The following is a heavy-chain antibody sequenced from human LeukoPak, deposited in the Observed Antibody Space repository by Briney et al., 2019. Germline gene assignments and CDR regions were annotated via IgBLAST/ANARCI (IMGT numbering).Heavy chain of an antibody. CDR1: GGSISSYY. CDR3: ARPKGRITMVRGVIRRQYYFDY. Sequence: PSETLSLTCTVSGGSISSYYWSWIRQPAGKGLEWIGRIYTSGSTNYNPSLKSRVTMSVDTSKNQFSLKLSSVTAADTAVYYCARPKGRITMVRGVIRRQYYFDYWGQGTLVTVSS. D-gene: IGHD3-10*01. CDR2: IYTSGST. V-gene: IGHV4-4*07. J-gene: IGHJ4*02.